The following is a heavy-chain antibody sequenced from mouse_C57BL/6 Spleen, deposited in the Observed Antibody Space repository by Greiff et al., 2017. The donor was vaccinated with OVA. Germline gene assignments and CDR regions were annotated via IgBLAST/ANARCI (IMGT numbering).Heavy chain of an antibody. CDR1: GFTFSSYG. CDR3: ARKVTTAFDY. Sequence: DVQLQESGGDLVKPGGSLKLSCAASGFTFSSYGMSWVRQTPDKRLEWVATISSGGSYTYYPDSVKGRFTISRDNAKNTLYLQMSSLKSEDTAMYYCARKVTTAFDYWGQGTTLTVSS. J-gene: IGHJ2*01. D-gene: IGHD2-2*01. V-gene: IGHV5-6*01. CDR2: ISSGGSYT.